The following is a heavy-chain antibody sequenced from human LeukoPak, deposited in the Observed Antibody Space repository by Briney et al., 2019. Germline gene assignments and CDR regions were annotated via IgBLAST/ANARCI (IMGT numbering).Heavy chain of an antibody. CDR2: IIPIFGTA. J-gene: IGHJ4*02. Sequence: GASVKVSCKASECTFSSYAISWVRQAPGQGLEWMGGIIPIFGTANYAQKFQGRVTITADESTSTAYMELSSLRSEDTAVYYCARDLDRDTYYDFWSGSHWGQGTLVTVSS. CDR1: ECTFSSYA. CDR3: ARDLDRDTYYDFWSGSH. D-gene: IGHD3-3*01. V-gene: IGHV1-69*13.